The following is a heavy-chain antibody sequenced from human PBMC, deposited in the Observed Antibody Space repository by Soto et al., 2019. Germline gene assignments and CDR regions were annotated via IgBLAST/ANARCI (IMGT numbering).Heavy chain of an antibody. D-gene: IGHD1-26*01. Sequence: QVQLVESGGGVVQPGRSLRLSCAASGFTFSSYGMHWVRQAPGKGLEWVAVISYDGSNKYYADSVKGRFTISRDNSKNTLYLQMNSLRAEDTAVYYCANRHYNSGRYYYYYGMDVWGQGTTVTVSS. CDR3: ANRHYNSGRYYYYYGMDV. J-gene: IGHJ6*02. V-gene: IGHV3-30*18. CDR1: GFTFSSYG. CDR2: ISYDGSNK.